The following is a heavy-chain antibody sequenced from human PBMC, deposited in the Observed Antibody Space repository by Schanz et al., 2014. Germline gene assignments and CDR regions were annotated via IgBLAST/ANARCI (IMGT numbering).Heavy chain of an antibody. Sequence: QVELVESGGGLVKPGGSLRLSCAASGFAFNNYGMHWVRQAPGKGLEWVAIIWYDGNNKKYADSVKGRFTISRDNFKNTLFLQMNSLRADDTAVYYCAKDLYNYGIFDSWGQGTLVTVSS. CDR2: IWYDGNNK. V-gene: IGHV3-33*06. D-gene: IGHD3-16*01. CDR3: AKDLYNYGIFDS. J-gene: IGHJ5*01. CDR1: GFAFNNYG.